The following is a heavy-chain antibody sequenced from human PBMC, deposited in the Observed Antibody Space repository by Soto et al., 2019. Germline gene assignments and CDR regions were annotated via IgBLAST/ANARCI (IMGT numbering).Heavy chain of an antibody. CDR2: IYYSGST. CDR1: GGSISSSSYY. Sequence: SETLSLTCTVSGGSISSSSYYWGWIRQPPGKGLEWIGSIYYSGSTYYNPSLKSQVTISVDTSKNQFSLKLSSVTASYTAVYYCARSIAVAGTFDYWGQGTLVTVSS. V-gene: IGHV4-39*01. J-gene: IGHJ4*02. D-gene: IGHD6-19*01. CDR3: ARSIAVAGTFDY.